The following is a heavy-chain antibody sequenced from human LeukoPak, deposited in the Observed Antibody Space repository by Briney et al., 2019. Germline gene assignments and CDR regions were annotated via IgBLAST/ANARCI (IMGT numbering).Heavy chain of an antibody. Sequence: GGSLRLSCAASGFTFSSYSMNWVRQAPGKGLEWVSYISSSSSTIYYADSVKGRFTISRDNAKNSLYLQMNSLRAEDTAVYYCARDHHRRLYDSQARDTFDIWGQGTMVTVSS. D-gene: IGHD3-22*01. V-gene: IGHV3-48*01. CDR1: GFTFSSYS. J-gene: IGHJ3*02. CDR3: ARDHHRRLYDSQARDTFDI. CDR2: ISSSSSTI.